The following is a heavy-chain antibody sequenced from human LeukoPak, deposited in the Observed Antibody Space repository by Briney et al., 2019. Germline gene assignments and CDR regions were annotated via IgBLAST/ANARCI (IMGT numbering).Heavy chain of an antibody. J-gene: IGHJ6*03. CDR2: IYTRGST. CDR3: ARDAAAGYMDV. D-gene: IGHD6-25*01. V-gene: IGHV4-4*07. CDR1: GGSISSAY. Sequence: SETLSLTCTVSGGSISSAYWSWIRQPAGRGLEWIGRIYTRGSTNYNPSHKSRVTMSVDTSKNQFSLKLSSVTAADAAVYYCARDAAAGYMDVWGKGTTVTVSS.